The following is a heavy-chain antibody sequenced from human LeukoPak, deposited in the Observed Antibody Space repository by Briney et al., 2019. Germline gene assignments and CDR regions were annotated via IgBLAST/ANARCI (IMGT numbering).Heavy chain of an antibody. CDR1: GFTFSSYA. Sequence: PGGSLRLSCAASGFTFSSYAMSWVRQAPGKGLEWVSAISGSGGSTYYADSVKGRFTISRDNSKNTLYLQMNSLRAEDTAVYYCAKGYIVVVPAARLSNDAFDIWGQGAMVTVSS. J-gene: IGHJ3*02. CDR3: AKGYIVVVPAARLSNDAFDI. D-gene: IGHD2-2*01. V-gene: IGHV3-23*01. CDR2: ISGSGGST.